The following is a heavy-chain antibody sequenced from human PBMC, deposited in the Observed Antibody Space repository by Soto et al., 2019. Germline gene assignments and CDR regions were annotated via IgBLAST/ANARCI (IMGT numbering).Heavy chain of an antibody. V-gene: IGHV1-8*01. CDR1: GYTFTSYD. J-gene: IGHJ6*02. CDR3: ARRPDGYYYYGMDV. Sequence: QVQLVQSGAEVKKPGASVKVSCKASGYTFTSYDINWVRQATGQGLEWMGWMNPNSGNTGYAQKFQGRVTMTRNTSMSTAYMELSSLRSEDTAVYYCARRPDGYYYYGMDVWGQGTTVTVSS. CDR2: MNPNSGNT.